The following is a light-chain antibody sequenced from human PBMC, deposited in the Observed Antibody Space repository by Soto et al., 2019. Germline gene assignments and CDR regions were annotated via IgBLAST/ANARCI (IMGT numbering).Light chain of an antibody. CDR2: DAS. J-gene: IGKJ1*01. Sequence: PITRSPSTLSASGGARATITCRASQSIXTCLAWYQQKPGKAPNLLIYDASNLESGVPLRFSGSGCGTEFTLTISSLQPDDLETYYCQQYKIDWTFGQGTKVDI. CDR1: QSIXTC. V-gene: IGKV1-5*01. CDR3: QQYKIDWT.